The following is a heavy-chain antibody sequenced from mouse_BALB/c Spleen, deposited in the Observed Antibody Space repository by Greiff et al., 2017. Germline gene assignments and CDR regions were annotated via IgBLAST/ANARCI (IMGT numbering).Heavy chain of an antibody. J-gene: IGHJ3*01. CDR3: NAAYPWFAY. V-gene: IGHV14-4*02. CDR2: IDPENGDT. CDR1: GFNIKDYY. Sequence: EVKVEESGAELVRSGASVKLSCTASGFNIKDYYMHWVKQRPEQGLEWIGWIDPENGDTEYAPKFQGKATMTADTSSNTAYLQLSSLTSEDTAVYYCNAAYPWFAYWGQGTLVTVSA.